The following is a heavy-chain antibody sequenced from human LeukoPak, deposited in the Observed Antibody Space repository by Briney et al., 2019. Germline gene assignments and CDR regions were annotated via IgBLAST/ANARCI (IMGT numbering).Heavy chain of an antibody. Sequence: GGSLRLSCAASGFTVSSNYMSWVRQAPGEGLEWVSVIYSGGSTYYADSVKGRFTISRDNSKNTLYLQMNSLRAEDTAVYYCARGRGGYYDSSGYYQLDYWGQGTLVTVSS. J-gene: IGHJ4*02. CDR1: GFTVSSNY. CDR3: ARGRGGYYDSSGYYQLDY. V-gene: IGHV3-53*01. D-gene: IGHD3-22*01. CDR2: IYSGGST.